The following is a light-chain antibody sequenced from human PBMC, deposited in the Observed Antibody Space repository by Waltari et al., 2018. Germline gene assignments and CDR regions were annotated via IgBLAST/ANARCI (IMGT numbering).Light chain of an antibody. CDR3: NSYAGSSSWV. V-gene: IGLV2-14*01. CDR2: DVS. CDR1: SSDVGFYNF. J-gene: IGLJ3*02. Sequence: QSALTQPASVSGSPGQSITISCPGTSSDVGFYNFVSWYQQHPGKAPKLIIYDVSGRPSGVSDRFSGSKSGNTASLTISGLQAEDESDYYCNSYAGSSSWVFGGGTKLTVL.